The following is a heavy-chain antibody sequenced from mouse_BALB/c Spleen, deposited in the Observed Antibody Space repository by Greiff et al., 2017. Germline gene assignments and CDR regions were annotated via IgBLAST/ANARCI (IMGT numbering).Heavy chain of an antibody. Sequence: EVKVVESGGGLVQPGGSLKLSCAASGFTFSSYGMSWVRQTPDKRLELVATINSNGGSTYYPDSVKGRFTISRDNAKNTLYLQMSSLKSEDTAMYYCARRGYYGDWYFDVWGAGTTVTVSS. D-gene: IGHD2-3*01. V-gene: IGHV5-6-3*01. CDR1: GFTFSSYG. CDR3: ARRGYYGDWYFDV. CDR2: INSNGGST. J-gene: IGHJ1*01.